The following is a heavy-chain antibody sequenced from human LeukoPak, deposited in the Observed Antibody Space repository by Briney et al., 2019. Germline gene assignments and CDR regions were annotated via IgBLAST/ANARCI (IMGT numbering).Heavy chain of an antibody. J-gene: IGHJ1*01. CDR3: ARVGRVAAAQGYFQH. D-gene: IGHD6-13*01. V-gene: IGHV3-74*01. Sequence: GGSLRLSCAASGFTFSSYWMHWVRQAPGKGLVWVSRINNDGSSTSYADSVKGRFTISRDNAKNTLYLQMNSLRAEDTAVYYCARVGRVAAAQGYFQHWGQGTLVTVSS. CDR1: GFTFSSYW. CDR2: INNDGSST.